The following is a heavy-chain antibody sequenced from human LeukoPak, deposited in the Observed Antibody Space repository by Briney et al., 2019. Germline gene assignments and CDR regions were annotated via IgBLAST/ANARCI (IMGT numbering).Heavy chain of an antibody. CDR3: AREPSVKATVTEDY. J-gene: IGHJ4*02. D-gene: IGHD4-17*01. V-gene: IGHV3-21*01. CDR1: GFTFSSYS. Sequence: GGSLRLSCAASGFTFSSYSMNWVRQAPGKGLEWVSSISSSSSYIYYADSVKGRFTISRDNAKNSLYLQMNSLRAEDTAVHYCAREPSVKATVTEDYWGQGTLVTVSS. CDR2: ISSSSSYI.